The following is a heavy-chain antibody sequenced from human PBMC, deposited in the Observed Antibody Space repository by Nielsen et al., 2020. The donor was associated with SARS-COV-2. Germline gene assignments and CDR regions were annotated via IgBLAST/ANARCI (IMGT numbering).Heavy chain of an antibody. V-gene: IGHV3-20*04. CDR3: ARDPTLYYDSSGYYIGYFDY. J-gene: IGHJ4*02. Sequence: GESLKISCAASGFTFDDYGMSWVRQAPGKGLEWVSGINWNGGSTGYADSVKGRFTISRDNAKNSLYLQMNSLRAEDTALYYCARDPTLYYDSSGYYIGYFDYRGQGTLVTVSS. CDR1: GFTFDDYG. D-gene: IGHD3-22*01. CDR2: INWNGGST.